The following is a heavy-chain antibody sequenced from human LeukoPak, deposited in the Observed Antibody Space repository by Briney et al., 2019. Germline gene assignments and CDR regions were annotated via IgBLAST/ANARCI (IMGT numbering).Heavy chain of an antibody. CDR1: GGSIRNYY. Sequence: PSETLSLTCLVSGGSIRNYYWHWIRQPPGKGLEWIAYIFYSGTINYNPSLKSRATISADTSKNQFSLRLTSVTAADTAIYYCAATIIPAAQVDFWGQGTLVTVSS. CDR2: IFYSGTI. V-gene: IGHV4-59*01. CDR3: AATIIPAAQVDF. D-gene: IGHD6-13*01. J-gene: IGHJ4*02.